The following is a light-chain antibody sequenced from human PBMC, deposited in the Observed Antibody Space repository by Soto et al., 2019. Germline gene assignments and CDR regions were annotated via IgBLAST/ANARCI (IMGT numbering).Light chain of an antibody. J-gene: IGKJ1*01. CDR1: QSISNW. CDR3: QQYNNYPWT. Sequence: DIPVTQSPSTLSASLGDRVTITCRASQSISNWLAWYQQKPGKAPKLLIYEASTLESGVPSTFSGSGSGTEFTLTISSLQPDDFATYYCQQYNNYPWTFGQGTKVDIK. V-gene: IGKV1-5*03. CDR2: EAS.